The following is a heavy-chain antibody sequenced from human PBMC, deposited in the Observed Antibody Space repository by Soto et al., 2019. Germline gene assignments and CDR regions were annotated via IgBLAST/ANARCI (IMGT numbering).Heavy chain of an antibody. Sequence: GGSLRFSCAPAGFTHDDYAMHWVRRVSGKGMERVSGINWNSGTIGYGDSVKGRFAISRDSATHSLHLQMNSQSAEDTPFSYCVKDDSINWYRGHFRHRHQGTLGTVSS. J-gene: IGHJ1*01. CDR3: VKDDSINWYRGHFRH. CDR2: INWNSGTI. CDR1: GFTHDDYA. V-gene: IGHV3-9*01. D-gene: IGHD6-13*01.